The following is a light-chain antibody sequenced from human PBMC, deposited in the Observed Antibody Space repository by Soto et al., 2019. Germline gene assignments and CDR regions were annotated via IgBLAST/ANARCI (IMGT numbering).Light chain of an antibody. CDR3: QQYVGSRP. CDR2: GAS. Sequence: GWTNSPDTLSLSPGERATLSCRASQSVSSSYLAWYQQKPGQAPRLLIYGASSRATGIPDRFSGSGSGTDFTLTISRLEPDDFAVYSCQQYVGSRPFGQGGNVDIK. CDR1: QSVSSSY. V-gene: IGKV3-20*01. J-gene: IGKJ1*01.